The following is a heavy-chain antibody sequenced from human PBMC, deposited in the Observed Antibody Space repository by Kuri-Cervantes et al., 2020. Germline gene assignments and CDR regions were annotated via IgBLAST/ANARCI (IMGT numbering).Heavy chain of an antibody. CDR2: ISSSSSTI. CDR3: ARDVAYCGGGCYSGDAFDI. Sequence: GESLKISCAASGFTFSSYSMNWVRQAPGKGLEWVSYISSSSSTIYYADSVKGRFTISRDNAKNSLYLQMNSLRDEDTAVYYCARDVAYCGGGCYSGDAFDIWGQGTMVTVSS. V-gene: IGHV3-48*02. J-gene: IGHJ3*02. D-gene: IGHD2-21*02. CDR1: GFTFSSYS.